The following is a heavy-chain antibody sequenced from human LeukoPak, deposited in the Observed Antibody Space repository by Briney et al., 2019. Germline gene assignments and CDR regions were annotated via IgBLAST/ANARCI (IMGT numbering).Heavy chain of an antibody. V-gene: IGHV4-59*11. CDR3: ARAKDYHFDY. D-gene: IGHD2-15*01. Sequence: SETLSLTCTVSPGSISNHFWAWIRQPPGQGLEWIGNIYYRATTNYNPSLKSRVTISVDTSKNQFSLSLSSVTAADTAVYYCARAKDYHFDYWGQGTLVTVSS. CDR1: PGSISNHF. J-gene: IGHJ4*02. CDR2: IYYRATT.